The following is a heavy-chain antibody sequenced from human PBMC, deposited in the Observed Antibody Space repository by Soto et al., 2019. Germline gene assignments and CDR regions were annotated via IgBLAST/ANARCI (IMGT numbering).Heavy chain of an antibody. J-gene: IGHJ4*02. CDR3: ARPRLGATILSGSDS. CDR2: IYYSGSA. CDR1: GGSISGSTYY. V-gene: IGHV4-39*01. D-gene: IGHD5-12*01. Sequence: QLQLQESGPGLVQPSETLSLTCTASGGSISGSTYYWAWIRQPPGKGPEWIGSIYYSGSAYDNPALKSRVTISVDTSKTQFSLKLTSVTAADTAVYFCARPRLGATILSGSDSWGQGIVVTVSS.